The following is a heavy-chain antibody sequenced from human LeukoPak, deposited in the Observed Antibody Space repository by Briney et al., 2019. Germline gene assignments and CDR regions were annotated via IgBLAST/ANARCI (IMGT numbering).Heavy chain of an antibody. V-gene: IGHV1-69*13. D-gene: IGHD6-19*01. CDR2: IIPIFGTA. J-gene: IGHJ4*02. CDR3: ARDLPGGIAVAPFDT. Sequence: RASVMASCKASGGTFSSYAISWVRPAPGHGLEWMGGIIPIFGTANYAQKFQGRVTITADESTSTAYMELSSLRSEDTAVYYCARDLPGGIAVAPFDTLDQGNLVTVSS. CDR1: GGTFSSYA.